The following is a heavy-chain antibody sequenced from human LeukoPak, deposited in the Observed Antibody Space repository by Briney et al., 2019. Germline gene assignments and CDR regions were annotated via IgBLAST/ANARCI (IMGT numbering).Heavy chain of an antibody. J-gene: IGHJ4*02. CDR2: INPRGST. V-gene: IGHV4-34*01. CDR1: GGSFSGYY. D-gene: IGHD5-24*01. CDR3: ARRRLGYYFDY. Sequence: KPSETLSLSCGVYGGSFSGYYWSWIRQPPGKGLEWIGEINPRGSTNYNPSLKSRVTLSADTSKNQISLTLNSVTAADTAVYYCARRRLGYYFDYWGQGTLVTVSS.